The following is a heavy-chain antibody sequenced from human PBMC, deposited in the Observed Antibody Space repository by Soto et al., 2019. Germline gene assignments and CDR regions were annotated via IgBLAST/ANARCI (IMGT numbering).Heavy chain of an antibody. CDR2: IYYSGST. Sequence: SETLSLTCTVSGGSISSNNYYWGWTRQPPGKGLEWIGYIYYSGSTNYIPSLKSRLTISVDTSKNQFSLKLSSVTAADTAVYYCARGVGVVARAFDIWGQGTMVTVSS. CDR3: ARGVGVVARAFDI. CDR1: GGSISSNNYY. D-gene: IGHD5-12*01. J-gene: IGHJ3*02. V-gene: IGHV4-61*05.